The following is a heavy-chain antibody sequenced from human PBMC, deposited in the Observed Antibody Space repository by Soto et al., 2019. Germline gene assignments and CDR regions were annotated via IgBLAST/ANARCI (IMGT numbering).Heavy chain of an antibody. Sequence: GESLKISCKGSGYSFTSYWISWVRQMPGKGLEWMGRIDPSDSYTNYSPSFQGHVTISADKSISTAYLQWSSLKASDTAMYYCARPHYCSGGSCYYYYGMDVWGQGTTVTVSS. D-gene: IGHD2-15*01. CDR1: GYSFTSYW. CDR3: ARPHYCSGGSCYYYYGMDV. V-gene: IGHV5-10-1*01. J-gene: IGHJ6*02. CDR2: IDPSDSYT.